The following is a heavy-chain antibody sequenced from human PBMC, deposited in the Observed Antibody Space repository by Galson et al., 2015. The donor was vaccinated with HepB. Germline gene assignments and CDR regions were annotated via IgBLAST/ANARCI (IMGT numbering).Heavy chain of an antibody. D-gene: IGHD3-3*01. J-gene: IGHJ4*02. CDR3: AKSPGVLTVYGVIIPYYVEY. V-gene: IGHV3-23*01. CDR1: GFTFRSYA. CDR2: ISGSGGST. Sequence: SLRLSCAASGFTFRSYAMSWVRQAPGKGLEWVSVISGSGGSTDYADSVKGRFTISRDNSKNTLYLQMNSLRAEDTAIYYCAKSPGVLTVYGVIIPYYVEYWGQGTLVTVSS.